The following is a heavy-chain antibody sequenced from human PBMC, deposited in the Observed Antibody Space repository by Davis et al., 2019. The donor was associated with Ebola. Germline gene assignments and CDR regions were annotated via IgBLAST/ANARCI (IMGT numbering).Heavy chain of an antibody. CDR1: GYTFTSYG. CDR3: ARGGRDGYNYIPYYYYGMDV. Sequence: ASVKVSCKASGYTFTSYGISWVRQAPGQGLEWMGWISAYNGNTNYAQKLQGRVTMTTDTSTSTAYMELRSLRSDDTAVYYCARGGRDGYNYIPYYYYGMDVWGQGTTVTVSS. J-gene: IGHJ6*02. CDR2: ISAYNGNT. V-gene: IGHV1-18*01. D-gene: IGHD5-24*01.